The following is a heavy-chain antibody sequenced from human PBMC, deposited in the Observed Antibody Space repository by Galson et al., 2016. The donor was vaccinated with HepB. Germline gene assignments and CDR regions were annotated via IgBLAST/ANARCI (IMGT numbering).Heavy chain of an antibody. CDR2: IQQDGTER. D-gene: IGHD3-9*01. CDR1: GFNFRGYW. Sequence: SLRLSCAASGFNFRGYWMSWVRQAPGKGLEWVANIQQDGTERNYVDSVRGRFTISRDNSKNTLYLQMNSLRAEDTAVYYCAKEGRDILTGYYNGDAFDIWGQGTMVTVSS. V-gene: IGHV3-7*03. CDR3: AKEGRDILTGYYNGDAFDI. J-gene: IGHJ3*02.